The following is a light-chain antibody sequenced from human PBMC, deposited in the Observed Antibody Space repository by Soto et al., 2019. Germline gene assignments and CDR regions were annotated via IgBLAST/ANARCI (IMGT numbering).Light chain of an antibody. CDR1: QSISSW. Sequence: DIQMTQSPSTLSESVGDRVTITCRASQSISSWWAWYQQKTGKAPKLLIYKATSLESGVPSRCSGSGSGTKFTLTISSLQPADFATYYCQQYNSYSPYTFGRGTKLEIK. J-gene: IGKJ2*01. V-gene: IGKV1-5*03. CDR2: KAT. CDR3: QQYNSYSPYT.